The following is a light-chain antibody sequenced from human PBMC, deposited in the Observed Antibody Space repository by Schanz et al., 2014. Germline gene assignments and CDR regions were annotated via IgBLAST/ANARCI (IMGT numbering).Light chain of an antibody. CDR2: DAF. Sequence: EIVMTQSPATLSVSPGERATLSCRASQSVSSNLAWYQQKPGQAPRLVIYDAFMGATGIPARFSGTGSGTEFTLSINSLQSEDFAVYYCQQYSDWPRTFGGGTKVEIK. CDR1: QSVSSN. CDR3: QQYSDWPRT. V-gene: IGKV3-15*01. J-gene: IGKJ4*01.